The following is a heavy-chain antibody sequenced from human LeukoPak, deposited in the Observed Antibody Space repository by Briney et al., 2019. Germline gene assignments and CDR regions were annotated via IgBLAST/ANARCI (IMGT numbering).Heavy chain of an antibody. CDR1: GFTFSTSE. CDR3: ARGDPIYDFWSGGDY. D-gene: IGHD3-3*01. CDR2: ISSSCNVI. Sequence: GGSLRLSCAASGFTFSTSEMNWVRQAPGKGLEWVSYISSSCNVIYYTDPVKGRFTISRDNARNLLSLQMNSLRAEDTAVYYCARGDPIYDFWSGGDYWGQGSLVTVSS. V-gene: IGHV3-48*03. J-gene: IGHJ4*02.